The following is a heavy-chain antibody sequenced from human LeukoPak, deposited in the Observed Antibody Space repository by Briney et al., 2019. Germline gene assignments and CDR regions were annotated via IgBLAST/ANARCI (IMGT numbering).Heavy chain of an antibody. CDR2: INPNSGGT. Sequence: ASVKVSCKASGYTFTGYYMHWVRQAPGQGLEWMGWINPNSGGTNYAQKFQGRVTMTRDTSISTAYMELSRLRSDDTAVYYCARADVSGYYDSSGSPRDYWGQGTLVTVSS. D-gene: IGHD3-22*01. V-gene: IGHV1-2*02. J-gene: IGHJ4*02. CDR1: GYTFTGYY. CDR3: ARADVSGYYDSSGSPRDY.